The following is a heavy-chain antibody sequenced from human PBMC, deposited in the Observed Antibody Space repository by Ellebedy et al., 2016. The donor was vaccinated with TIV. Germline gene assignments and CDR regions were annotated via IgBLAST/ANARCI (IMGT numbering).Heavy chain of an antibody. CDR1: GFTFRNFG. Sequence: GESLKISCVASGFTFRNFGMHWVRQAPGKGLEWVAVISNDGSSKNSTNSVKGRFTVDRDNSKNTLYLQMNILRPEDTAVYYCARPYGSGTGVQFYGMEVWGQGTTVTVSS. V-gene: IGHV3-30-3*01. J-gene: IGHJ6*02. D-gene: IGHD3-10*01. CDR2: ISNDGSSK. CDR3: ARPYGSGTGVQFYGMEV.